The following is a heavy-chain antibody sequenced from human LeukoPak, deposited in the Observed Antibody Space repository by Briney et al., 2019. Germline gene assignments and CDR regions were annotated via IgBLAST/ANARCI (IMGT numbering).Heavy chain of an antibody. CDR1: GGTFSSYA. V-gene: IGHV1-69*06. CDR2: IIPIFGTA. D-gene: IGHD2-15*01. CDR3: ARAGIGNKGLFAY. J-gene: IGHJ4*02. Sequence: ASVKVSCKASGGTFSSYAINWVRRAPGQGLEWMGGIIPIFGTANYAQKFQGRVTITADKSTSTAYMELSSLRSEDTAVYYCARAGIGNKGLFAYWGQGPLVTVSS.